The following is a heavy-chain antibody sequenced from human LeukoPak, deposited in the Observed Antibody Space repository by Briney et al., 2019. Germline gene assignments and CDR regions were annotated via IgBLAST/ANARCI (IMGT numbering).Heavy chain of an antibody. D-gene: IGHD2-15*01. V-gene: IGHV4-4*07. CDR3: ARDGGIATDNWFDP. J-gene: IGHJ5*02. Sequence: SETLSLTCTVSGGSISSYYWGWIRQPAGKGLEWIGRIYTSGSTNYNPSLKSRVIMSVDTSKNQFSLKLSSVTAADTAVYYCARDGGIATDNWFDPWGQGTLVTVSS. CDR1: GGSISSYY. CDR2: IYTSGST.